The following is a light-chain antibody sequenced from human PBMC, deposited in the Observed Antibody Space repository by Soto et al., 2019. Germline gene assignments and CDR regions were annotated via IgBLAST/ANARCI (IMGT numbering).Light chain of an antibody. V-gene: IGKV1-9*01. J-gene: IGKJ1*01. CDR2: EES. CDR1: QAVPNN. CDR3: QQYMSYS. Sequence: DIHLTQSPSFLSASVGDRVTITCRPSQAVPNNMAWYQQKPGKPPKLLIYEESTLHSGVPSRFSGRKYGTQFNLTISRLKHDDFATYYCQQYMSYSFGQGTKVDI.